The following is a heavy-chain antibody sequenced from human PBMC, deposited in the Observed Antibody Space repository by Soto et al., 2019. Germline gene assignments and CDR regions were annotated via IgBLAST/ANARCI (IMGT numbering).Heavy chain of an antibody. D-gene: IGHD6-19*01. CDR3: AKDRSPSSGTHFDY. Sequence: EESLRLSCAASGFTFSSYAMSWVRQAPGKGLEWVSAISGSGGSTYYADSVKGRFTISRDNSKNTLYLQMNSLRAEDTAVYYCAKDRSPSSGTHFDYWGQGTLVTVSS. CDR1: GFTFSSYA. J-gene: IGHJ4*02. CDR2: ISGSGGST. V-gene: IGHV3-23*01.